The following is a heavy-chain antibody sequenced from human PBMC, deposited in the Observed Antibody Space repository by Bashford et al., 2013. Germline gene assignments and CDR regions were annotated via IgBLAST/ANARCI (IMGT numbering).Heavy chain of an antibody. CDR2: SITVGAP. CDR1: GGSISSYY. D-gene: IGHD3-16*02. CDR3: ARAELPNYDYVWGSYRHRGAFDI. Sequence: SSETLSLTCTVSGGSISSYYWSWIRQPPGRDWSGLGISITVGAPTTTPPSKSRVTISVDTSKNQFSLKLSSVTAADTAVYYCARAELPNYDYVWGSYRHRGAFDIWGQGTMVTVSS. V-gene: IGHV4-59*01. J-gene: IGHJ3*02.